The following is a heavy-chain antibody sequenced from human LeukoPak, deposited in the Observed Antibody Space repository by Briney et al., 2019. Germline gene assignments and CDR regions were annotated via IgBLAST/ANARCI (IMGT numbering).Heavy chain of an antibody. D-gene: IGHD1/OR15-1a*01. J-gene: IGHJ4*02. V-gene: IGHV4-34*08. CDR3: AIEQY. CDR1: VETFRGYF. CDR2: INHSGNT. Sequence: PSETLSLTCAVYVETFRGYFWSWIRQPPGKGLEWIGEINHSGNTYYNPSLASRAAISLDTSKKQLSLRLTSVTAADTAVYYCAIEQYWGQGTLVTVSS.